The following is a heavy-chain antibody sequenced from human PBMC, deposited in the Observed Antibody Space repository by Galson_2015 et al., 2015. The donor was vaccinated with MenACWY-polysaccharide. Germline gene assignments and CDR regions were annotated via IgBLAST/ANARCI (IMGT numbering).Heavy chain of an antibody. CDR2: LFLGGGN. V-gene: IGHV2-5*02. D-gene: IGHD3-16*01. CDR1: GVSLLPKGGG. J-gene: IGHJ3*01. Sequence: PAVVEPTQPLTLAWKFSGVSLLPKGGGGEWVRRPPGKGLEWVIVLFLGGGNSYSPSLRSRLTVTKDTSKNQVVLTMTNMDLVDTAIYYCAHVMITFGGVIGDDAFDVWGPGTMVTVSS. CDR3: AHVMITFGGVIGDDAFDV.